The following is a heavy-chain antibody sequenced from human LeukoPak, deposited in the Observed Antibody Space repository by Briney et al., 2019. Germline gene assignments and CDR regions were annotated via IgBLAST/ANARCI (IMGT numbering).Heavy chain of an antibody. D-gene: IGHD3-22*01. CDR2: INPSRGST. CDR3: AREPLFTMIVVERRYAFDI. CDR1: GYTFTSYY. J-gene: IGHJ3*02. Sequence: ASVKVSCKASGYTFTSYYMHWVRQAPGQGLEWMGIINPSRGSTSYAQKFQGRVTMTRDTSTSTVYMELSSLRSEDTAVYYCAREPLFTMIVVERRYAFDIWGQGTMVTVSS. V-gene: IGHV1-46*01.